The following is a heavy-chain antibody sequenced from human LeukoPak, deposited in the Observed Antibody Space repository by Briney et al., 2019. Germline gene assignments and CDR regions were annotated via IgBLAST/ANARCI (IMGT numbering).Heavy chain of an antibody. CDR2: IYYSGST. CDR1: GFTFSSYSMN. D-gene: IGHD4-17*01. V-gene: IGHV4-39*01. Sequence: GSLRLSSAASGFTFSSYSMNWVRQAPGKGLEWIGSIYYSGSTYYNPSLKSRVTISVDTSKNQFSLKLSSVTAADTAVYYCARRTVKYYYYGMDVWGQGTTVTVSS. CDR3: ARRTVKYYYYGMDV. J-gene: IGHJ6*02.